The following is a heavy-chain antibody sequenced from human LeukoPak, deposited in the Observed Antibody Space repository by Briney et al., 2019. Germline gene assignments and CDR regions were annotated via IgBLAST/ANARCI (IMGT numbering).Heavy chain of an antibody. CDR3: ARGEIVVVPAARYYYYYMDV. D-gene: IGHD2-2*01. CDR2: INHSGST. CDR1: GGSFSGYY. V-gene: IGHV4-34*01. J-gene: IGHJ6*03. Sequence: SETLSLTCAVYGGSFSGYYWSWIRQPPGKGLEWIGEINHSGSTNYNPSLKSRVTISVDTSKNQFSPKLSSATAADTAVYYCARGEIVVVPAARYYYYYMDVWGKGTTVTVSS.